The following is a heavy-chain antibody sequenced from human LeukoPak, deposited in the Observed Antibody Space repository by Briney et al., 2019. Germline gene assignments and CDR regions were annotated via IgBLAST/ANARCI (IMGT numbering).Heavy chain of an antibody. CDR3: ASKVITGTTLGFDY. D-gene: IGHD1-14*01. Sequence: GSSVKVSCKASGGTFSSYAISWVRQAPGQGLEWMEGIIPIFGTANYAQKFQGRVTITTDESTSTAYMELSSLRSEDTAVYYCASKVITGTTLGFDYWGQGTLVTVSS. V-gene: IGHV1-69*05. J-gene: IGHJ4*02. CDR1: GGTFSSYA. CDR2: IIPIFGTA.